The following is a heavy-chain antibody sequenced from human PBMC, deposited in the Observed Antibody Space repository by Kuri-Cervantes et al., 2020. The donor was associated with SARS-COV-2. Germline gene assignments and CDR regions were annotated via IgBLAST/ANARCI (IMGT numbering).Heavy chain of an antibody. J-gene: IGHJ4*02. CDR2: INPNGGTT. Sequence: APVKVSCKASGYTFISYYLHWVRLAPGQGLEWMGIINPNGGTTRYAPKFQGRVTMTRNTSISTAYMELSSLRSEDTAVYYCARGLFVSDYWGQGTLVTVSS. CDR3: ARGLFVSDY. D-gene: IGHD3-16*01. V-gene: IGHV1-46*01. CDR1: GYTFISYY.